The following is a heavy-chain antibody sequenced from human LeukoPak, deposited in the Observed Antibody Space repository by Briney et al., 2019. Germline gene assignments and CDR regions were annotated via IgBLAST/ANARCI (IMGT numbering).Heavy chain of an antibody. V-gene: IGHV1-24*01. J-gene: IGHJ3*02. D-gene: IGHD3-10*01. CDR1: GYTLTELS. CDR2: FDPEDGET. CDR3: ATLQQLWFGDLYRGGAFDI. Sequence: ASVKVSCKVSGYTLTELSMHWVRQVPGKGLEWMGGFDPEDGETIYAQRLQGRVTMTEDTSTDTAYMELSSLRSDDTAVYYCATLQQLWFGDLYRGGAFDIWGQGTLVTVSS.